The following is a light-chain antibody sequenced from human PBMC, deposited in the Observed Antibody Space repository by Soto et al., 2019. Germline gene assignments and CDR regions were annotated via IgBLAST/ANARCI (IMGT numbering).Light chain of an antibody. J-gene: IGKJ5*01. Sequence: EIVMTQSPATLSVSPGERATLSCRASQSVSSNLAWYLQKPGQAPRLLIYGASTRATGIPARFSGSGSGTEFTLTNSSLQSEDFAVYYCQHYNNWPITFGQGTRLEIK. CDR1: QSVSSN. CDR2: GAS. V-gene: IGKV3-15*01. CDR3: QHYNNWPIT.